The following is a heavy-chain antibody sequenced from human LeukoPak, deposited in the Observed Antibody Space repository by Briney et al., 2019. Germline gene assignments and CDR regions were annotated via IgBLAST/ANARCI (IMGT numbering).Heavy chain of an antibody. J-gene: IGHJ3*01. V-gene: IGHV1-18*01. D-gene: IGHD4-23*01. CDR1: GYTFTSYG. CDR3: AAEIYGGNSDCCTFDF. Sequence: GASVKVSCKASGYTFTSYGISWVRQAPGQGLEWMGWISAYNGNTNYAQKLQGRVTMTTDTSTSTAYMELSSLRSEDTAVYYCAAEIYGGNSDCCTFDFWGQGTPVTVSS. CDR2: ISAYNGNT.